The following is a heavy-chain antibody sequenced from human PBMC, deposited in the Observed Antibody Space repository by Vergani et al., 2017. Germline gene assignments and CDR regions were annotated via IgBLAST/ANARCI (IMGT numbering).Heavy chain of an antibody. J-gene: IGHJ4*02. V-gene: IGHV1-24*01. CDR1: GYTPTELS. Sequence: QVQLVQSGAEVKKPGASVNVSCKVSGYTPTELSIQGGRQAPGKGLEWMGVFDTEVGETIYAQNFRGRVTMTEDTPTDTAYMGLSSLGSEDAAVYYCATNSGYGYFDYWGQGTLVTVSS. D-gene: IGHD5-12*01. CDR2: FDTEVGET. CDR3: ATNSGYGYFDY.